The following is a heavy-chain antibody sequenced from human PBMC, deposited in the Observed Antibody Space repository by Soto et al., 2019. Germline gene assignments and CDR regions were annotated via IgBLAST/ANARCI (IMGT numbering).Heavy chain of an antibody. CDR3: AKKLGLAVAGTALDY. CDR2: ISYDGSNK. J-gene: IGHJ4*02. CDR1: GFTFSSYG. D-gene: IGHD6-19*01. Sequence: QVQLVESGGGVVQPGRSLRLSCAASGFTFSSYGMHWVRQAPGKGLEWVAVISYDGSNKYYADSVKGRFTISRDNSKNTRYLQMNSLRAEDTAVYYCAKKLGLAVAGTALDYWGQGTLVTVSS. V-gene: IGHV3-30*18.